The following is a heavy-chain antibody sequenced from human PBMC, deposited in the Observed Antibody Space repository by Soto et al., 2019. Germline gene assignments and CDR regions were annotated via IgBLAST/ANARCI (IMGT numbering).Heavy chain of an antibody. D-gene: IGHD3-10*01. Sequence: QVQLVESGGGLVKPGGSLRLSCAASGFTFSDYYMSWILQAPGKGLEWVSYISSRSSNTNYADSVKGRFTISRDNAKNSLYLQMTSLSADDTAVYYCARNYYGSGSYSLADYWGQGTLVTVS. CDR2: ISSRSSNT. CDR3: ARNYYGSGSYSLADY. CDR1: GFTFSDYY. V-gene: IGHV3-11*06. J-gene: IGHJ4*02.